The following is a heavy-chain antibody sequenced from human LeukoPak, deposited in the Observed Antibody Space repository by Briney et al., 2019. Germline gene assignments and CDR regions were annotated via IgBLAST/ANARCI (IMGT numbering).Heavy chain of an antibody. D-gene: IGHD3-3*01. CDR1: GFTFSSYG. V-gene: IGHV3-30*03. CDR2: ISYDGSNK. Sequence: PGRSLRLSCAASGFTFSSYGMHWVRQAPGKGLEWVAVISYDGSNKYYADSVKGRFTISRDNSKNTLYLQMNSLRAEDTAVYYCARDPIPSFGVVIFDYWGQGTLVTVSS. CDR3: ARDPIPSFGVVIFDY. J-gene: IGHJ4*02.